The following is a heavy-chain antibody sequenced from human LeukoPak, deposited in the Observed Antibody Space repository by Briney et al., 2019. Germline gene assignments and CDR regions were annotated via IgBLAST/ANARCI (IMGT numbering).Heavy chain of an antibody. CDR2: ISGSGGST. D-gene: IGHD1-26*01. CDR3: AKDLRWELLLDY. Sequence: GGSLRLSCAASGFTFSSYAMSWVRQAPGKGLEWVSAISGSGGSTYYADSVKGRFNLSRDNSKNTLYLQMNSLRAEDTAVYYCAKDLRWELLLDYWGQGTLVTVSS. CDR1: GFTFSSYA. V-gene: IGHV3-23*01. J-gene: IGHJ4*02.